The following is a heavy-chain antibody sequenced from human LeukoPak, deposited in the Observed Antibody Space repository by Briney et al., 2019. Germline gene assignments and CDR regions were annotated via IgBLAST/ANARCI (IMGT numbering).Heavy chain of an antibody. D-gene: IGHD5-24*01. CDR3: ARGDGYNSRFDP. J-gene: IGHJ5*02. CDR1: GGSISSSSYY. CDR2: ICYSRST. Sequence: SETLSLTCTVSGGSISSSSYYWGWPRHPPGKGLEWFASICYSRSTYYNPSLKSRVIISGDTSNNQFSLKLSSVTAADTAVYYCARGDGYNSRFDPWGQGTLVTVSS. V-gene: IGHV4-39*01.